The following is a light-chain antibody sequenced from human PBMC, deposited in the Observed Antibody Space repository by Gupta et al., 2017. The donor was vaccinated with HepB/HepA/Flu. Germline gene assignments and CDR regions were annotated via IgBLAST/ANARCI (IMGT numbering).Light chain of an antibody. V-gene: IGLV2-14*01. CDR1: RSDVGGYNY. CDR2: DVS. Sequence: QSALTQPASVSGSPGPSITISCTGTRSDVGGYNYVSWYQQHPGKPPKLIIYDVSSRPAGVSSRFSGSKAGNTASLTISGHQAEDDADYYCTSYTSSSTVVFGGGTKLTVL. CDR3: TSYTSSSTVV. J-gene: IGLJ2*01.